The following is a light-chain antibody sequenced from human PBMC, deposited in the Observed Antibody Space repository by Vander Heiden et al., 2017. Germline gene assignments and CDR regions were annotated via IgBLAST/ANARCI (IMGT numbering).Light chain of an antibody. J-gene: IGKJ5*01. CDR3: QQYYSTPIT. CDR2: WAS. V-gene: IGKV4-1*01. Sequence: DTVMNQSPDSLAVSLGERAAINCKSSQSVLYSSNNKNYLAWYQQKPGQPPKLLISWASTRESVVPDRFSGSGSGTYFTLTISSLHAEDVAVYYCQQYYSTPITFGQGTRLEIK. CDR1: QSVLYSSNNKNY.